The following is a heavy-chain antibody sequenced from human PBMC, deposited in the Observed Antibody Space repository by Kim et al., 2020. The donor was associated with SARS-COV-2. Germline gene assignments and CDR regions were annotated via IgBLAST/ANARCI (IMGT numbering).Heavy chain of an antibody. Sequence: SETLSLTCAVYGGSFSGYYWSWIRQPPGKGLEWIGEINHSGSTNYNPSLKSRVTISVDTSKNQFSLKLSSVTAADTAVYYCARGRVIFDDLWGYSYGYNYYYYGMDVWGQGTTVTVSS. CDR1: GGSFSGYY. J-gene: IGHJ6*02. V-gene: IGHV4-34*01. CDR2: INHSGST. D-gene: IGHD5-18*01. CDR3: ARGRVIFDDLWGYSYGYNYYYYGMDV.